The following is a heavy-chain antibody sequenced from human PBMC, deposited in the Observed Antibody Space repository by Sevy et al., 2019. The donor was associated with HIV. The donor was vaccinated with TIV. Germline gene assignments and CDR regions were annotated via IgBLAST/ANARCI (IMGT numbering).Heavy chain of an antibody. CDR1: GYTFTSYG. CDR3: ARPRLRLVCAEAFDI. J-gene: IGHJ3*02. V-gene: IGHV1-18*04. CDR2: ISAYNGNT. Sequence: ASVKVSCKASGYTFTSYGISWVRQAPGQGLEWMGWISAYNGNTNYAQTLQGRVTMTTDTSTSTAYMELRSLRSDDTAVYYCARPRLRLVCAEAFDIWGQGTMVTVSS. D-gene: IGHD1-26*01.